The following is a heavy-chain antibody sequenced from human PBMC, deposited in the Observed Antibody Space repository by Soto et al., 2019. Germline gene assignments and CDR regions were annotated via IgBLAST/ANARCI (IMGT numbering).Heavy chain of an antibody. D-gene: IGHD6-13*01. V-gene: IGHV1-46*01. CDR3: AREEIAAAVYYHYGMNV. J-gene: IGHJ6*02. Sequence: ASVKVSCKASRYTFTSYYMHWVRQAAGQGVEWMGIINPSGGSTSYAQKFQGRVAMTRDTSISTAYMELSRLRSDDTAGYYCAREEIAAAVYYHYGMNVWGQGTTVTVSS. CDR1: RYTFTSYY. CDR2: INPSGGST.